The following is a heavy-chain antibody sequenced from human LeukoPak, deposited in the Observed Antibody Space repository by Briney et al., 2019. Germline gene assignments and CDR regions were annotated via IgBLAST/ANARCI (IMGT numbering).Heavy chain of an antibody. CDR1: GYIFSNFW. CDR3: LRQGADI. J-gene: IGHJ3*02. Sequence: GESLKISCKGSGYIFSNFWIAWVRQMPGKGLEWMGIMYPGDSDTRYSPSSQGQVTFSADKSITTTYLQWSSLKASDTAMYYCLRQGADIWGQGTMVTVSS. V-gene: IGHV5-51*01. CDR2: MYPGDSDT.